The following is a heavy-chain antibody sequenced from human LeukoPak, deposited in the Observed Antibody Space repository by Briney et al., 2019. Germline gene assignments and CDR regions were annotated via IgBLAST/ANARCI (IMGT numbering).Heavy chain of an antibody. CDR3: ARVSWFPGTSYYYMDV. V-gene: IGHV4-39*07. D-gene: IGHD1-1*01. J-gene: IGHJ6*03. Sequence: PSETLSLTCTVSGVSISSSKSYWGWIRQPPGKGLEWIGSIYYSGNTYYNASLKSQVSISIDTSKNQFSLKLSSVTAADTAVYYCARVSWFPGTSYYYMDVWGKGTTVTVSS. CDR2: IYYSGNT. CDR1: GVSISSSKSY.